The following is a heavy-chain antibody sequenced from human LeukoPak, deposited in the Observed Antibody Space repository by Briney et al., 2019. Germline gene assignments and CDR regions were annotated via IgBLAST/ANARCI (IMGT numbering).Heavy chain of an antibody. CDR2: IIPIFGTA. CDR3: ARDRGYYDILTGYYRGPYYYYYMDV. Sequence: SVKVSCKASGGTFSSYAISWVRQAPGQGLEWMGGIIPIFGTANYAQKFQGRVTITTDESTSTAYMELSSLRSEDTAVYYCARDRGYYDILTGYYRGPYYYYYMDVWGKGTTVTVSS. CDR1: GGTFSSYA. D-gene: IGHD3-9*01. J-gene: IGHJ6*03. V-gene: IGHV1-69*05.